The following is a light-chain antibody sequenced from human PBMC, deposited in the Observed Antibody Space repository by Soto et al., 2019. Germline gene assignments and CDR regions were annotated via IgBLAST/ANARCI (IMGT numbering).Light chain of an antibody. V-gene: IGKV1-9*01. J-gene: IGKJ4*01. Sequence: IQLTQSPSSLSASVGDRVTITCRASQDISSSLGWYQQKPGKAPNLLIYAASILQSGVPSRFSGSGFGTDFTLIISSLQAEDFASYFCQQLRSYPSTFGGGTKVEIK. CDR1: QDISSS. CDR2: AAS. CDR3: QQLRSYPST.